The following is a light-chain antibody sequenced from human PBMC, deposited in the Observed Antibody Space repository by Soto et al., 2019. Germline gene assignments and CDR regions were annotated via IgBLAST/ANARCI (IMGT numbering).Light chain of an antibody. CDR3: CSYAGSYTFV. V-gene: IGLV2-11*01. CDR2: DVS. CDR1: SSDVGGYNY. J-gene: IGLJ3*02. Sequence: QSALTQPRSVSGSPGQSVTISCTGTSSDVGGYNYVSWYQQHPGKAPKLMIYDVSKRPSGVPDRFSGSKSGNTASLTISGPQAEDEADYYCCSYAGSYTFVFGGGPMLTVL.